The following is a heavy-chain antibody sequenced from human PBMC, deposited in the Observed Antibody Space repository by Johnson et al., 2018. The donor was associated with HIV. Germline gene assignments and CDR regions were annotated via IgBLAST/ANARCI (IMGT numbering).Heavy chain of an antibody. D-gene: IGHD6-6*01. CDR2: ISGSGGST. CDR1: GFTVSSNY. V-gene: IGHV3-23*04. CDR3: ARHSTSSTMGAFDI. Sequence: VQLVESGGALVQPGGSLRLSCAASGFTVSSNYMSWVRQAPGKGLEWVSYISGSGGSTYYADSVKGRFTISRDNSKNTLYLQMNSLRAEDTAVYYCARHSTSSTMGAFDIWGQGTMVTVSS. J-gene: IGHJ3*02.